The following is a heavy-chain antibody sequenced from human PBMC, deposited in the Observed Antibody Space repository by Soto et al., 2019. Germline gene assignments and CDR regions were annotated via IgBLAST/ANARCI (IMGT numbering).Heavy chain of an antibody. Sequence: GGSLRLSCAASGFTFSSYSMNWVRQAPGKGLEWVSSISSSSSYIYYADSVKGRFTISRDNAKNSLYLQMNSLRAEDTAVYYCARDMNDFWCGYPRYAFDIWGQGTMVTVSS. D-gene: IGHD3-3*01. CDR1: GFTFSSYS. CDR2: ISSSSSYI. CDR3: ARDMNDFWCGYPRYAFDI. J-gene: IGHJ3*02. V-gene: IGHV3-21*01.